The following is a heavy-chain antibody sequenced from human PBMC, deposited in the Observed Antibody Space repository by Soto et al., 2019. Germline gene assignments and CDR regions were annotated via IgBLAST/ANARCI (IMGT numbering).Heavy chain of an antibody. CDR3: ARALYRAHGAFDI. CDR1: GYTFTGYY. V-gene: IGHV1-2*04. Sequence: EASVKVSYKASGYTFTGYYMHWVRQAPGQGLEWMGWINPNSGGTNYAQKFQGWVTMTRDTSISTAYMELSRLRSDDTAVYYCARALYRAHGAFDIWGQGTMVTVSS. CDR2: INPNSGGT. J-gene: IGHJ3*02.